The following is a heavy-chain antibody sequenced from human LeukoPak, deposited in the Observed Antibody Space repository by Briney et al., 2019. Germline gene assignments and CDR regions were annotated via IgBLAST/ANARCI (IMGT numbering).Heavy chain of an antibody. CDR3: ARVRTGTGAFDI. D-gene: IGHD1-7*01. Sequence: SETLSLTCTVSGGPISSYYWSWIRQPPGKGREWIGYIYYSGSTNYNSSLKSRVTISVDTSKNQFSLKLSSVTAADTAVYYCARVRTGTGAFDIWGQGTMVTASS. CDR2: IYYSGST. J-gene: IGHJ3*02. CDR1: GGPISSYY. V-gene: IGHV4-59*01.